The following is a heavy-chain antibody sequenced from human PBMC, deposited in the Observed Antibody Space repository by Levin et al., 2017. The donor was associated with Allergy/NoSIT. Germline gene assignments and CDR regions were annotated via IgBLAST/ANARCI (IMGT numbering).Heavy chain of an antibody. J-gene: IGHJ4*02. Sequence: KISCKASGGTFSSYAISWVRQAPGQGLEWMGGIIPIFGTANYAQKFQGRVTITADESTSTAYMELSSLRSEDTAVYYCARANYDSSGYYYDGHYYFDYWGQGTLVTVSS. CDR3: ARANYDSSGYYYDGHYYFDY. V-gene: IGHV1-69*01. D-gene: IGHD3-22*01. CDR2: IIPIFGTA. CDR1: GGTFSSYA.